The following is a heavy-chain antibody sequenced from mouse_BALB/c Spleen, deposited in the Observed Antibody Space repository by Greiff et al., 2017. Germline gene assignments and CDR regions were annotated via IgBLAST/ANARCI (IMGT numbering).Heavy chain of an antibody. CDR3: NVLTTVVSPSY. J-gene: IGHJ3*01. Sequence: EVQLQQSGAELVRSGASVTLSCTASGFNIKDYYMHWVKQRPEPGLEWIGWIDTENGDTEYAPKFQGKATMTADTSSNTAYLQLSSLTSEDTAVYYCNVLTTVVSPSYWGQGTLVTVSA. D-gene: IGHD1-1*01. CDR2: IDTENGDT. V-gene: IGHV14-4*02. CDR1: GFNIKDYY.